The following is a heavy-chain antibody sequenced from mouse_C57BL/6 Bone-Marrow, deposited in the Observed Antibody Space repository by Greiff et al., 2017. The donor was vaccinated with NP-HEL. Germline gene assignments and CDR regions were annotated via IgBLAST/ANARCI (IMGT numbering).Heavy chain of an antibody. J-gene: IGHJ4*01. CDR2: INPGSGGT. D-gene: IGHD1-1*01. CDR3: AKGSHYYGSSPPAMDY. Sequence: QVQRQQSGAELVRPGTSVKVSCKASGYAFTNYLIEWVKQRPGQGLEWIGVINPGSGGTNYNEKFKGKATLTADKSSSTAYMQLSSLTSEDSAVYFCAKGSHYYGSSPPAMDYWGQGTSVTVSS. CDR1: GYAFTNYL. V-gene: IGHV1-54*01.